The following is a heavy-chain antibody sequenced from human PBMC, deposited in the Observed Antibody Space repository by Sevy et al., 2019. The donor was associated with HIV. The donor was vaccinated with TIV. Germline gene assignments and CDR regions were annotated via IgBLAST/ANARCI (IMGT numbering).Heavy chain of an antibody. V-gene: IGHV4-59*01. CDR2: IYYSGST. CDR3: ARVAIFDYYYYYGMDV. CDR1: GGSISSYY. J-gene: IGHJ6*02. Sequence: SETLSLTCTVSGGSISSYYWSWIRQPPGKGLEWIGYIYYSGSTNYNPPLKSRVTISVDTSKNQFSLKLSSVTAADTAVYYCARVAIFDYYYYYGMDVWGQGTTVTVSS. D-gene: IGHD3-3*01.